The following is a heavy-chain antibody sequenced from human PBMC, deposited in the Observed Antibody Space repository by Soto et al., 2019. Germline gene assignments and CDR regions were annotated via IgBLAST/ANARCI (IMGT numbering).Heavy chain of an antibody. V-gene: IGHV4-39*01. D-gene: IGHD3-10*01. J-gene: IGHJ6*02. Sequence: PSETLSLTCTVSGGSISSSSYYWGWIRQPPGKGLEWIGSIYYSGSTYYNPSLKSRVTISVDTSKNQFSLKLSSVTAADTAVYYCARHLFHDGSGSYYRRFHYYYGMDVWGQGTTVTVSS. CDR2: IYYSGST. CDR3: ARHLFHDGSGSYYRRFHYYYGMDV. CDR1: GGSISSSSYY.